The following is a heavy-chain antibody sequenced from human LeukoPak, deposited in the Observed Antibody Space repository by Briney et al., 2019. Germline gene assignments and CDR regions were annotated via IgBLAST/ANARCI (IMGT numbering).Heavy chain of an antibody. CDR3: AKSVNYGDGFDI. CDR1: GFSFKDYA. Sequence: PGRSLRLSCAASGFSFKDYAMHWVRQAPGKGLVWVSGLSYNSGYIGYADSVKGRFTISRDNAKNSLFLQMNSLRDEDMALYYCAKSVNYGDGFDIWGQGTMVTVSS. V-gene: IGHV3-9*03. CDR2: LSYNSGYI. D-gene: IGHD4-11*01. J-gene: IGHJ3*02.